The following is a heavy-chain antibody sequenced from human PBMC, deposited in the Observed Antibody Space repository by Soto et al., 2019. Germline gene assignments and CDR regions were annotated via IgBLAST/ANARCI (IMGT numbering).Heavy chain of an antibody. Sequence: GGSLRLSCAASGLTFSSYAMHWVRQAPGKGLEWVAVISYDGSNKYYADSVKGRFTISRDNSKNTLYLQMNSLRAEDTAVYYCVRLIAAPFHHWFDPWGQGTLVTVSS. V-gene: IGHV3-30-3*01. D-gene: IGHD6-13*01. J-gene: IGHJ5*02. CDR3: VRLIAAPFHHWFDP. CDR1: GLTFSSYA. CDR2: ISYDGSNK.